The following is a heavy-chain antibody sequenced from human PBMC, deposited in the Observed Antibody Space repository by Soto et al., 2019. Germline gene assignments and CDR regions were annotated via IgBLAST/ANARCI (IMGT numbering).Heavy chain of an antibody. V-gene: IGHV1-18*01. CDR2: ISAHNGNT. CDR3: ARGRYGDY. CDR1: GYVFTTYG. J-gene: IGHJ4*02. D-gene: IGHD1-1*01. Sequence: QVHLVQSGAEVNKPVASVKVSCKGSGYVFTTYGITWVRQAPGQGLEWMGWISAHNGNTNYAQKLQGRVTVTRDTSTSTAYMELRNLRSDDTAVYYCARGRYGDYWGQGALVTVSS.